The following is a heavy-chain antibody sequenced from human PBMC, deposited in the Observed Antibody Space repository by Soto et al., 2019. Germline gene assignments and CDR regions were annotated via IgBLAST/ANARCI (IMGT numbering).Heavy chain of an antibody. CDR2: VYSSGST. V-gene: IGHV4-4*07. D-gene: IGHD3-22*01. CDR3: ARVGVYYYDSHMYYYDDD. Sequence: KSSETLSLTCTVSGGYIRSYHWSWIRQPAGKGLEWIGRVYSSGSTKYNPSLKSRLTMSVDPSRNQFSLKLNSVTAADTAIYYCARVGVYYYDSHMYYYDDDWGQGTLVTVSS. J-gene: IGHJ4*02. CDR1: GGYIRSYH.